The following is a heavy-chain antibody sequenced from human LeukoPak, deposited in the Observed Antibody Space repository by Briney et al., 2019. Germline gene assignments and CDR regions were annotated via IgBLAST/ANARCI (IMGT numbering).Heavy chain of an antibody. J-gene: IGHJ3*02. D-gene: IGHD3-10*01. Sequence: GGSLRLSCAASGFTFSSYAMSWVRQAPGKGLEWVSAISGSGGSTYYADSVKGRFTISRDNSKNTLYLQMNSLRAEDTAVYYCAKADIITMVRGVTLDAFDIWGQGTMVTVS. CDR3: AKADIITMVRGVTLDAFDI. CDR2: ISGSGGST. CDR1: GFTFSSYA. V-gene: IGHV3-23*01.